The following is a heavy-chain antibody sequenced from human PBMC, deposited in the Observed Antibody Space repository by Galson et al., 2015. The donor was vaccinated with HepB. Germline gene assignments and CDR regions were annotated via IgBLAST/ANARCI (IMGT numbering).Heavy chain of an antibody. CDR2: INSDGTST. J-gene: IGHJ1*01. Sequence: SLRLSCAASGFTFSSNWMHWVRHAPGQGLAWVARINSDGTSTTYADSVKGRFTISRDNARNTLYLQMNSLRAEDTALYYCAREVGAPGSLHHWGQGTLVAVSS. CDR1: GFTFSSNW. CDR3: AREVGAPGSLHH. D-gene: IGHD3-3*01. V-gene: IGHV3-74*03.